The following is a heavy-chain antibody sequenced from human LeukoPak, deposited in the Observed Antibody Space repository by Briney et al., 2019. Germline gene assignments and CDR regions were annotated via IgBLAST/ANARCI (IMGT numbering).Heavy chain of an antibody. Sequence: AGGSLRLSCAASGFTFSSYWMCWVRQAPGEGLEWVGLISYGGIDKSYADSVKGRFTISRDSSKRTLYLQMNSLRAEDTAMYYCARESWSDSVAFDIWGLGTMVIVSS. CDR3: ARESWSDSVAFDI. CDR1: GFTFSSYW. D-gene: IGHD3-3*01. CDR2: ISYGGIDK. V-gene: IGHV3-30*03. J-gene: IGHJ3*02.